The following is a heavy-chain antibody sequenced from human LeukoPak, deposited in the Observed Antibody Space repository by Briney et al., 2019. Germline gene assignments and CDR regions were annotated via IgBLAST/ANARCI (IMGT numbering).Heavy chain of an antibody. CDR3: AKASTWAEFYYYYMGV. Sequence: PGGSLRLSCAASGFTFSSYAMSWVRQAPGKGLEWVSAISGSGGSTHYADSVKGRFTISRDNSKNTLYLQMNSLRAEDTAVYYCAKASTWAEFYYYYMGVWGKGTTVTVSS. D-gene: IGHD2/OR15-2a*01. CDR1: GFTFSSYA. V-gene: IGHV3-23*01. J-gene: IGHJ6*03. CDR2: ISGSGGST.